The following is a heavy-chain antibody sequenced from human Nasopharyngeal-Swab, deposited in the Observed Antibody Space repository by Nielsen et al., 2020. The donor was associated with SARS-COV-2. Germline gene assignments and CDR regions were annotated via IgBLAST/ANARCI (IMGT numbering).Heavy chain of an antibody. CDR3: AHRRGGAMAQKPFDY. CDR1: GLSLSTSGVG. J-gene: IGHJ4*02. CDR2: IYWDDDK. V-gene: IGHV2-5*02. Sequence: SGPTLVKPTQTLTLTCTFSGLSLSTSGVGVGWIRQPPGKALEWLALIYWDDDKRYSPSLKSRLTITKDTSKNQVVLTMTNMDPVDTATYYCAHRRGGAMAQKPFDYWGQGTLVTVSS. D-gene: IGHD5-18*01.